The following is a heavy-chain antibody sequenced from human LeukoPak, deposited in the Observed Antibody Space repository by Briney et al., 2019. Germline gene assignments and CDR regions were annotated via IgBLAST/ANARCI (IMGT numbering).Heavy chain of an antibody. CDR2: IRYGGGNK. V-gene: IGHV3-30*02. J-gene: IGHJ4*02. CDR1: GFTFRSYG. Sequence: GGSLRLSCAASGFTFRSYGMHWVRQAPGKGLEWVAYIRYGGGNKFYTVSVKGRFTISRDNSKNTLYLQMNSLRSEDTGVYYCANGGGAYDVIDYWGQGTLVTVSS. D-gene: IGHD3-16*01. CDR3: ANGGGAYDVIDY.